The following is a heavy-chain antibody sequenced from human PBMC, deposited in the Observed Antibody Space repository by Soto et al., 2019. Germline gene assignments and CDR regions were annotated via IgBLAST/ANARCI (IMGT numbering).Heavy chain of an antibody. J-gene: IGHJ4*02. Sequence: ASVEVSCEASGVTFTCYYMHWVRQATGQGLEWMGWINPNSGGTNYAQKFQGRVTMTRDTSISTAYMELSRLRSDDTAVYYCARPYYYDSSGYLAPFDYWGQGSLVTGSS. CDR2: INPNSGGT. CDR1: GVTFTCYY. D-gene: IGHD3-22*01. CDR3: ARPYYYDSSGYLAPFDY. V-gene: IGHV1-2*02.